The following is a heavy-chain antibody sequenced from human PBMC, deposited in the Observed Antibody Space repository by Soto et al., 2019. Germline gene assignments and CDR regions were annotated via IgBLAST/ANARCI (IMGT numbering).Heavy chain of an antibody. CDR2: IKPSDGST. CDR1: GYTFTNYY. V-gene: IGHV1-46*01. J-gene: IGHJ2*01. Sequence: ASVKVSCKAAGYTFTNYYIHWVRQAPGQGLEWMGLIKPSDGSTTYAQKFQGRVTMTRDTSTSTVYMELTGLRSEDTAAPYCERDAQTGHGYRVYDTFRGR. CDR3: ERDAQTGHGYRVYDTF. D-gene: IGHD5-12*01.